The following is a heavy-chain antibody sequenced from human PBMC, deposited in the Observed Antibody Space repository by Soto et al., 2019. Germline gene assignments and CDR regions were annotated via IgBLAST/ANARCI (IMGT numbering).Heavy chain of an antibody. Sequence: GGSQLSCAASGFMFSNHGMHWVRQAPGKGLEWVAVIWSDGNNKYYADSVKGRFTISRDNSKNTVYLQMDSLRAEDTAVYYCVRGDNWNDEASDYWGQGTLVTVSS. V-gene: IGHV3-33*01. CDR1: GFMFSNHG. CDR2: IWSDGNNK. J-gene: IGHJ4*02. D-gene: IGHD1-1*01. CDR3: VRGDNWNDEASDY.